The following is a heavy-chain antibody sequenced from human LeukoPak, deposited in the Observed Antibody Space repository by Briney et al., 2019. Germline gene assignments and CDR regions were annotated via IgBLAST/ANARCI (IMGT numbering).Heavy chain of an antibody. CDR3: ARGMMTTVTGGFDY. J-gene: IGHJ4*02. CDR1: GFTFSSYE. Sequence: QAGGSLRPSCAASGFTFSSYEMNWVRQAPGKGLEWVSYISSSGSTIYYADSVKGRFTISRDNAKNSLYLQMNSLRAEDTAVYYCARGMMTTVTGGFDYWGQGTLVTVSS. D-gene: IGHD4-17*01. CDR2: ISSSGSTI. V-gene: IGHV3-48*03.